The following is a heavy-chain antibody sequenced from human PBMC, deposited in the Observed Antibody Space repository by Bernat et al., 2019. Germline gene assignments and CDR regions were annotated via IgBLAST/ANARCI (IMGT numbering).Heavy chain of an antibody. D-gene: IGHD6-13*01. CDR3: ATSSKYSSSWYDY. J-gene: IGHJ4*02. CDR2: INPNSGGT. CDR1: GYTFTGYY. Sequence: QVQLVQSGAEVKKPGASVKVSCKASGYTFTGYYMHWVRQAPGQGLEWMGWINPNSGGTNYAQKFQSCVTMTKDTSITTAYMELSRLRTDDTAVYYCATSSKYSSSWYDYWGQGTLVTVSS. V-gene: IGHV1-2*04.